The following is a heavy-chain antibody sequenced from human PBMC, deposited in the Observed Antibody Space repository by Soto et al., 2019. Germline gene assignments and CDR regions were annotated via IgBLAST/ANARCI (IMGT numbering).Heavy chain of an antibody. V-gene: IGHV4-59*01. CDR2: IYYSGST. D-gene: IGHD3-22*01. Sequence: SETLSLTCTVSGGSISSYYWSWIRQPPGKGLEWIGYIYYSGSTNYNTSIKSRVTISVDTSKNQFSLKLSSVTAADTAVYYCARRDTYYYDSSGYRRDAFDIWGQGTMVTVSS. CDR1: GGSISSYY. CDR3: ARRDTYYYDSSGYRRDAFDI. J-gene: IGHJ3*02.